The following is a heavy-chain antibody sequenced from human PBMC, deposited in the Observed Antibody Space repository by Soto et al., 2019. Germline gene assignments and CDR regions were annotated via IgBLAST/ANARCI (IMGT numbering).Heavy chain of an antibody. CDR1: GFTFSNYA. J-gene: IGHJ4*02. V-gene: IGHV3-23*01. CDR3: AKDPTIARYDYFDY. D-gene: IGHD3-16*01. Sequence: GGSLRLSCAASGFTFSNYAMSWVRQAPRKGLEWLSAISGSGGSTYYADSVKGRFTISRDNSKNTLYLQMNSLRAEDTAVYYCAKDPTIARYDYFDYWGQGTLVTVSS. CDR2: ISGSGGST.